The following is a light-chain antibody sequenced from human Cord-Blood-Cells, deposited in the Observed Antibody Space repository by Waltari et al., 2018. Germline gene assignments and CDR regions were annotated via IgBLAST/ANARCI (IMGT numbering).Light chain of an antibody. J-gene: IGLJ3*02. CDR3: SSYTSSSPLWV. V-gene: IGLV2-14*03. CDR2: DVS. Sequence: QSSLTRPASVSGSPGQSITISCTGTSSDVGGYNYVSWYQQHPGKAPKPMIYDVSNRPSGVSNRFSGSKSGNTASLTISGLQAEDEADYYCSSYTSSSPLWVFGGGTKLTVL. CDR1: SSDVGGYNY.